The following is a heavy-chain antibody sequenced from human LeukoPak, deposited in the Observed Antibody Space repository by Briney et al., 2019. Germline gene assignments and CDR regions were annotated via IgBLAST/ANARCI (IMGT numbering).Heavy chain of an antibody. J-gene: IGHJ4*02. CDR1: GFTFSDYY. CDR3: ARDHEYYYGSGSFFFDY. D-gene: IGHD3-10*01. V-gene: IGHV3-7*04. CDR2: IKQDGSEK. Sequence: GGSLRLSCAASGFTFSDYYMSWIRQAPGKGLEWVANIKQDGSEKYYVDSVKGRFTISRDNAKNSLYLQMNSLRAEDTAVYYCARDHEYYYGSGSFFFDYWGQGTLVTVSS.